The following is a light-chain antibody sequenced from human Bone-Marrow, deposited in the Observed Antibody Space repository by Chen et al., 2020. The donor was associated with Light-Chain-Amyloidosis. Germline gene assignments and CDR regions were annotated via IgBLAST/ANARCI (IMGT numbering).Light chain of an antibody. J-gene: IGKJ3*01. CDR2: WAS. CDR1: QSVLYSSNNKNY. V-gene: IGKV4-1*01. CDR3: QQYYSAPFT. Sequence: DLVMTQSPDSLAVSLGERATINLKSSQSVLYSSNNKNYLAWYQQKPGQPPKLLIAWASTRESGVPDRFTGSGSGTDFTLTISSLQAEDVAVYYCQQYYSAPFTFGPGTKVNIK.